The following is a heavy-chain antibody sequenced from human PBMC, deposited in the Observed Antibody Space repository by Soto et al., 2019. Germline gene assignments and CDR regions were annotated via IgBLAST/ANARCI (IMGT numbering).Heavy chain of an antibody. CDR3: ARALNLWFGEFLLVDY. CDR2: INPHGGST. D-gene: IGHD3-10*01. V-gene: IGHV1-46*01. CDR1: GDTFTSYY. J-gene: IGHJ4*02. Sequence: GASVKVSCKAPGDTFTSYYLNWVRQAPGQGLEWMGVINPHGGSTKYAQKFQGRVTMTRDTSTSTVYMELSSLRSEDTAVYYCARALNLWFGEFLLVDYWGQGTLVTVSS.